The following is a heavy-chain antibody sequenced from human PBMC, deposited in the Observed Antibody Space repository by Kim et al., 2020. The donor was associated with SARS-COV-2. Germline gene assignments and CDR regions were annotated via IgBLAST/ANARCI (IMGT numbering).Heavy chain of an antibody. J-gene: IGHJ6*02. CDR1: GFTFSSYS. CDR3: ARYYDYVWGSYRANNDNYYYYYGMDV. Sequence: GWSLRLSCAASGFTFSSYSMNWVRQAPGKGLEWVSSISSSSSYIYYADSVKGRFTISRDNAKNSLYLQMNSLRAEDTAVYYCARYYDYVWGSYRANNDNYYYYYGMDVWGQGTTVTVSS. D-gene: IGHD3-16*02. CDR2: ISSSSSYI. V-gene: IGHV3-21*01.